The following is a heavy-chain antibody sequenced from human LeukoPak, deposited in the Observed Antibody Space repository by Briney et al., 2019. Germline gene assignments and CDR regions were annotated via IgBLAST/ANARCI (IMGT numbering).Heavy chain of an antibody. Sequence: PSETLSLTCSVSDDSITMYYWTWIRQPPGKGLEWIGEINHSGSTNYNPSLKSRVTISVDTSKNQFSLKLSSVTAADTAVYYCARLRDNGAFDYWGQGTLVTVSS. CDR1: DDSITMYY. J-gene: IGHJ4*02. CDR3: ARLRDNGAFDY. D-gene: IGHD3-10*01. CDR2: INHSGST. V-gene: IGHV4-34*01.